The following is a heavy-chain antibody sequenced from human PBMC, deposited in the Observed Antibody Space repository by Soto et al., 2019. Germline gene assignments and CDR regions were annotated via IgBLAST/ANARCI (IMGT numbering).Heavy chain of an antibody. J-gene: IGHJ6*02. D-gene: IGHD6-19*01. V-gene: IGHV3-33*01. CDR1: GFTFSSYG. Sequence: GGSLRLSCAASGFTFSSYGMHWVRQAPGKGQEWVAVIWYDGSSKYYADSVKGRFTISRDNSKNTLYLQMNSLRAEDTAVYYCARVGPPTGTWAVAGKPSRKPYGMDVWGQGSTVTVSS. CDR2: IWYDGSSK. CDR3: ARVGPPTGTWAVAGKPSRKPYGMDV.